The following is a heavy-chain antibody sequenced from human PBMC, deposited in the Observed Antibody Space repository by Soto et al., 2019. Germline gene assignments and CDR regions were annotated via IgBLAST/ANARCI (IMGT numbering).Heavy chain of an antibody. CDR2: ISGGDGST. V-gene: IGHV3-23*01. CDR3: VKDPVRSYYGAVNSGLDV. CDR1: GFTFSSYA. Sequence: EVQLLESGGGLVQPGGSLRLSCAASGFTFSSYAMTWVRQAPGKGLEWVSGISGGDGSTYYADSVKGRFAISRDDPTNTVSLQMNSLRGEDTAVYYCVKDPVRSYYGAVNSGLDVWGQGTAVSVSS. D-gene: IGHD1-26*01. J-gene: IGHJ6*02.